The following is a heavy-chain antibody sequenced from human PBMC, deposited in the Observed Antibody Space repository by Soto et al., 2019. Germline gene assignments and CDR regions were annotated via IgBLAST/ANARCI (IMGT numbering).Heavy chain of an antibody. CDR1: GFPFTNYW. CDR2: IKQDGSVK. D-gene: IGHD4-17*01. CDR3: AREGHGAFDY. V-gene: IGHV3-7*03. Sequence: GGSLRLSCAASGFPFTNYWMDWVRQAPGKGLEWVANIKQDGSVKYYVGSVKGRFAISRDNADNSLYLQMNSLRAEDTAVYYCAREGHGAFDYWGQGTLVTAPQ. J-gene: IGHJ4*02.